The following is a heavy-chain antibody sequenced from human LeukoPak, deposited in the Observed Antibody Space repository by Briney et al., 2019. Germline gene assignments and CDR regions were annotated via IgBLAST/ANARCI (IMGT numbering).Heavy chain of an antibody. J-gene: IGHJ3*02. CDR3: ARRHTKRMKGAEAAFDI. D-gene: IGHD3-16*01. Sequence: SETLSLTCTVSGGSISSSSYYWGWIRQPPGKGLEWIGSIYYSGSTYYNPSLKSRVTISVDTSKNQFSLKLSSVTAADTAVYYCARRHTKRMKGAEAAFDIWGQGTMVTVSS. V-gene: IGHV4-39*01. CDR1: GGSISSSSYY. CDR2: IYYSGST.